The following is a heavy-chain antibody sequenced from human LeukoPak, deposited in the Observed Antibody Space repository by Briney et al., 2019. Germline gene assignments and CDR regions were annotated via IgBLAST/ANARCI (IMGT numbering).Heavy chain of an antibody. CDR2: IKQDGSEK. CDR1: GYIFSSYW. CDR3: ARDPSRGYTYGYGDY. V-gene: IGHV3-7*01. D-gene: IGHD5-18*01. J-gene: IGHJ4*02. Sequence: GGSLRLSCAASGYIFSSYWINWVRQPPGKGLEWVANIKQDGSEKYYVDSVKGRFTISRDNAKKSLYLQMNSLRAEDTGVYYCARDPSRGYTYGYGDYWGQGILVTVSS.